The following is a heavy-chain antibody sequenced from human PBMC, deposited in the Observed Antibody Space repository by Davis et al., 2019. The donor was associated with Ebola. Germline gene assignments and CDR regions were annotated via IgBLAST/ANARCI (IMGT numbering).Heavy chain of an antibody. CDR3: ARDSFGSGYRGWFDP. V-gene: IGHV3-21*01. CDR1: GFTFSSYS. CDR2: ISSSSSYI. J-gene: IGHJ5*02. D-gene: IGHD3-22*01. Sequence: PGGSLRLSCAASGFTFSSYSMNWVRQAPGKGLEWVSSISSSSSYIYYADSVKGRFTISRDNAKNSLYLQMTSLRAEDTAVYYCARDSFGSGYRGWFDPWGQGTLVTVSS.